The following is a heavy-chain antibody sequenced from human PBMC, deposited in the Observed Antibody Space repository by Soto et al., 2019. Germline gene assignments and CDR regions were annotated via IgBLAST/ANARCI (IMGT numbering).Heavy chain of an antibody. J-gene: IGHJ4*02. V-gene: IGHV4-31*03. CDR3: ARSGCRSSWDQAMGY. D-gene: IGHD2-2*01. CDR2: ISYSGRS. Sequence: QVQLQESGPGLVKPSQTLSLTCSVSGGSITSGGFYWSWVRQHPEEGLEWLGYISYSGRSFYTPSLESRLTSSLDTSNNQIYLRLNPVTVADTGVYYCARSGCRSSWDQAMGYWGQGTLVTVSS. CDR1: GGSITSGGFY.